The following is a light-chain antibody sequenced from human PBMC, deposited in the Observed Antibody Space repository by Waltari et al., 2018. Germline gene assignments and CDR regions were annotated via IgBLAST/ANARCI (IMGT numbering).Light chain of an antibody. CDR2: KDT. CDR3: QSVDSSASYVI. CDR1: ALANQY. J-gene: IGLJ2*01. Sequence: SYDLTQPPSVSVSPGQTARITCSGDALANQYAPWYQQKAGTAPVVMIYKDTQRPSGIPERFSGSSSGTTVTLTIRGVQAEDEADYYCQSVDSSASYVIFGGGTKLTVL. V-gene: IGLV3-25*03.